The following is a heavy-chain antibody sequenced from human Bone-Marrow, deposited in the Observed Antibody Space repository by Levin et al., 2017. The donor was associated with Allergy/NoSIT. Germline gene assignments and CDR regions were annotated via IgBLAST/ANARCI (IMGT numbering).Heavy chain of an antibody. Sequence: PGESLKISCVASGFRFSSYVMTWVRQAPGKGLECVSSISGGDFRTSYTDSVKGRFTVSRDNSNNTLYLQMNNLRAEDTALYYCAKTGHGSGWRDYYFDYWGQGIHVSVSS. CDR2: ISGGDFRT. CDR3: AKTGHGSGWRDYYFDY. J-gene: IGHJ4*02. D-gene: IGHD6-19*01. V-gene: IGHV3-23*01. CDR1: GFRFSSYV.